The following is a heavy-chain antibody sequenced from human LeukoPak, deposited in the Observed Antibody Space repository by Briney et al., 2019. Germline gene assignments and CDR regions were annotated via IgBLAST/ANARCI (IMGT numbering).Heavy chain of an antibody. CDR1: GFTFSSYA. J-gene: IGHJ4*02. CDR2: ISHSGGST. V-gene: IGHV3-23*01. CDR3: AKQASSHLEAYFDY. Sequence: GGSLRLSCAASGFTFSSYAMSWVRQAPGKGLEWVSAISHSGGSTYYADSVKGRFTVSRDNSKNTLYLQMNSLRAEDTAVYYCAKQASSHLEAYFDYWGQGTLVTVSS. D-gene: IGHD6-13*01.